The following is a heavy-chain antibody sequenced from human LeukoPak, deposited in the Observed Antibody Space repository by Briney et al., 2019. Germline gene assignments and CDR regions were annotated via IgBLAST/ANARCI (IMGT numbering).Heavy chain of an antibody. J-gene: IGHJ4*02. V-gene: IGHV4-59*08. CDR2: IYYSGST. CDR1: GGSMRNYY. CDR3: ARHSFMAAAGSFDY. D-gene: IGHD6-13*01. Sequence: KPSETLSLTCSVSGGSMRNYYWSWIRQPPGKGLEWIGYIYYSGSTNYNPSLKSRVTISVDTSKNQFSLKLSSVTAADTAVYYCARHSFMAAAGSFDYWGQGTLVTVSS.